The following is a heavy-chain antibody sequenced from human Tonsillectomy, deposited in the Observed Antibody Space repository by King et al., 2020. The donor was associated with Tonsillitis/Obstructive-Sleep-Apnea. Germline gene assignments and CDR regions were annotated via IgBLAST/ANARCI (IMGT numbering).Heavy chain of an antibody. CDR2: ISSDGYNK. V-gene: IGHV3-30*04. CDR3: ARGEMATISPAFDI. Sequence: VQLVESGGGVVQPGRSRRLSCVASGVTFRHYAMHWVRQAPGKGLEWAALISSDGYNKYYVDSVKGRFTISRDNSKNTLSLQMNFLRPEDTAVYYCARGEMATISPAFDIWGQGTMFTVSS. CDR1: GVTFRHYA. J-gene: IGHJ3*02. D-gene: IGHD5-24*01.